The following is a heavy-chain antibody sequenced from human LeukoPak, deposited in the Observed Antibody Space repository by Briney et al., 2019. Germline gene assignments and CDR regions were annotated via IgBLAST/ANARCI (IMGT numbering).Heavy chain of an antibody. V-gene: IGHV4-4*02. D-gene: IGHD2-2*01. CDR1: GGSISSSNW. Sequence: SETLSLTCAVSGGSISSSNWWSWVRQPPGKGLEWIGEMSHSGSTNYSPSLKSRVTISVGKSKNQFSLRLSPVTAADTAVYYCATRTPAPHWGQGTLVTVSS. CDR3: ATRTPAPH. CDR2: MSHSGST. J-gene: IGHJ4*02.